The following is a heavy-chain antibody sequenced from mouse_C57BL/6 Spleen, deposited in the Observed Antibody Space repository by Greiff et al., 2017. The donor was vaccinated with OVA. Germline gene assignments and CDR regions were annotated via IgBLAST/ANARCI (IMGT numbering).Heavy chain of an antibody. V-gene: IGHV1-72*01. Sequence: VQLQQSGAELVKPGASVKLSCKASGYTFTSYWMHWVKQRPGRGLERIGRIDPNSGGTKYNEKFKSKATLTVDKPSSTAYMQLSSLTSEDSAVYYCARPYYDLAWFAYWGQGTLVTVSA. J-gene: IGHJ3*01. CDR3: ARPYYDLAWFAY. CDR2: IDPNSGGT. CDR1: GYTFTSYW. D-gene: IGHD2-10*01.